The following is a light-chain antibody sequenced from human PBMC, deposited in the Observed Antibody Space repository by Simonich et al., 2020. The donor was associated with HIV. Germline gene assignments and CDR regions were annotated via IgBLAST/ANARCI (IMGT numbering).Light chain of an antibody. J-gene: IGKJ2*01. CDR1: QGISSA. V-gene: IGKV1-13*01. CDR2: YAS. CDR3: QQYNNWPLF. Sequence: ALQLTQSPSSLSASVGDRVTITCRASQGISSALACYQQKPGKAPKLLIYYASSLESGVPSRFSGSGSWTDFTLTINSMQSEDFAVDYCQQYNNWPLFFGQGAKLEIK.